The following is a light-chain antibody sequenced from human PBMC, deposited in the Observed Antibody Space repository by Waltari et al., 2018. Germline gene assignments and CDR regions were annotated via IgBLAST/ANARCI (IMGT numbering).Light chain of an antibody. CDR3: YSTDSSGNHRV. CDR1: DLPKKY. V-gene: IGLV3-10*01. Sequence: SYELTQPPSVSVSPGQTARITCSGDDLPKKYAYWYQQKPGQAPVVVIYEATKRPPGIPERFSGSSSGTMATFTISGAQVEDEADYYCYSTDSSGNHRVFGRGTKLTVL. CDR2: EAT. J-gene: IGLJ3*02.